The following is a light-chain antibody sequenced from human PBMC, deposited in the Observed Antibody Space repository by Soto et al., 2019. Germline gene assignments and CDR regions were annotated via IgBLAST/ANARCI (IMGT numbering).Light chain of an antibody. J-gene: IGKJ4*01. CDR3: QQYGSTPLT. CDR1: QSVRSSY. Sequence: EIVLTQSPGTLSLSPGERATLSCRASQSVRSSYLTWYQQKPGQALRLLIYGASSRATGIPDRFSGSGSGTDFTLTISRLEPEDFGVYYCQQYGSTPLTFGGGTEVEIK. CDR2: GAS. V-gene: IGKV3-20*01.